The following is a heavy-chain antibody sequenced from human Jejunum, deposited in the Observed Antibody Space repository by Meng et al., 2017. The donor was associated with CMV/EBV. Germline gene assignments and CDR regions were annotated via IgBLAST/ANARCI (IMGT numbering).Heavy chain of an antibody. CDR1: AFTFSGHW. CDR3: ARDRNLTF. D-gene: IGHD3-9*01. V-gene: IGHV3-74*01. Sequence: SCATSAFTFSGHWMHWVRQSPGKGLVLVARIDIDGSPTSYADSVKGRFTISRDNAKNTLYLQMDSLRVEDTAVYCCARDRNLTFWGQGTRVTVSS. CDR2: IDIDGSPT. J-gene: IGHJ4*02.